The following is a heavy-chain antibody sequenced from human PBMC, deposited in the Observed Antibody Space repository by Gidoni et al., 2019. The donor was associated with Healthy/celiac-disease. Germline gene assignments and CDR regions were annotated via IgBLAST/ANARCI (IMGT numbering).Heavy chain of an antibody. Sequence: QVQLVQSGAKVKKPEASVKVSCNASVSTFSSYAISWVLQVPGQGLEWMGGIIPIFGTANYAQKFQGRVTITADESTSTAYMELSSLRSEDTAVYYCARISPDLGGDYLGQGTLVTVSS. J-gene: IGHJ4*02. CDR1: VSTFSSYA. CDR3: ARISPDLGGDY. CDR2: IIPIFGTA. V-gene: IGHV1-69*01. D-gene: IGHD3-16*01.